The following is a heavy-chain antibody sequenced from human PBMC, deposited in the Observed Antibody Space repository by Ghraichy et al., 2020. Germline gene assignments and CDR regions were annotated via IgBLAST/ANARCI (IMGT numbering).Heavy chain of an antibody. J-gene: IGHJ6*02. CDR2: ISYDGSYK. Sequence: GGSLRLSCVASGFTFSSYGMHWVRQAPGKGLEWVAVISYDGSYKYYADSVKGRFTISRDNSKNTLYLQMNSLRAEDTAVYYCAKDVTWFGEQENGMDVWGQGTTVTVSS. D-gene: IGHD3-10*01. V-gene: IGHV3-30*18. CDR3: AKDVTWFGEQENGMDV. CDR1: GFTFSSYG.